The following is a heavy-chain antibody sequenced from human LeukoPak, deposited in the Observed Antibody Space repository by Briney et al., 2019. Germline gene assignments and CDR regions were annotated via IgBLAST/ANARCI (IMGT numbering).Heavy chain of an antibody. J-gene: IGHJ4*02. Sequence: SETLSLTCAVYGGSFSGYYWSWIRQPPGKGLEWIGEINHSGSTNYNPSLKSRVTISVDTSKNQCSLKLSSVAAADTAVYYCASTDGDYHADNYWGQGTLVTVSS. D-gene: IGHD4-17*01. CDR1: GGSFSGYY. V-gene: IGHV4-34*01. CDR2: INHSGST. CDR3: ASTDGDYHADNY.